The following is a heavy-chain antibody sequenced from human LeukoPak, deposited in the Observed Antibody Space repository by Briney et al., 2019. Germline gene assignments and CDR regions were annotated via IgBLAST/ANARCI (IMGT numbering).Heavy chain of an antibody. D-gene: IGHD3-9*01. CDR3: ARDFASLTSP. Sequence: GGSLRLSCAASGFTFSTYTMNWVRQAPGKGLEWVSSISSSSSYIYYADSVKGRFTISRDNAKNSPYLQMNSLRAEDTAVYYCARDFASLTSPWGQGTLVTVSS. J-gene: IGHJ5*02. CDR1: GFTFSTYT. CDR2: ISSSSSYI. V-gene: IGHV3-21*01.